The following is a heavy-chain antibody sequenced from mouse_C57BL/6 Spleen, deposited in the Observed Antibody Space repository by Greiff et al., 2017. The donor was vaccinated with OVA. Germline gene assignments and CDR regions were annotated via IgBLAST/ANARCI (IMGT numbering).Heavy chain of an antibody. J-gene: IGHJ4*01. CDR2: ISSGSSTI. CDR1: GFTFSDYG. Sequence: EVQVVESGGGLVKPGGSLKLSCAASGFTFSDYGMHWVRQAPEKGLEWVAYISSGSSTIYYADTVKGRFTISRDNAKNTLCLHMTSLRSEDTAMYYCARRYGSSYYAMDYWGQGTSVTVSS. D-gene: IGHD1-1*01. CDR3: ARRYGSSYYAMDY. V-gene: IGHV5-17*01.